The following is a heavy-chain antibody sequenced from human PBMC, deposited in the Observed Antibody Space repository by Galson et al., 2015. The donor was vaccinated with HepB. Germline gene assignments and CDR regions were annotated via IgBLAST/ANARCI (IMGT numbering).Heavy chain of an antibody. CDR3: ATGQRGDY. CDR2: IHNSGRT. D-gene: IGHD3-10*01. CDR1: GGSVSSGDYY. Sequence: LSLTCTVSGGSVSSGDYYWSWIRQPPGKGLEWIGYIHNSGRTYYNPSLKSRFTISVDASKNQLSLKLSSVTAADTAVYYCATGQRGDYWGQGTLVTVSS. J-gene: IGHJ4*02. V-gene: IGHV4-30-4*01.